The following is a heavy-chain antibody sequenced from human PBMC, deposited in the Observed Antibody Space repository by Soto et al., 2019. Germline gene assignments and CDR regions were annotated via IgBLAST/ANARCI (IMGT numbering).Heavy chain of an antibody. Sequence: ASVKVSCKASGGTFSSYAISWVRQAPGQGLEWMGGIIPIFGTANYAQKFQGRVTITADESTSTAYTELSSLRSEDTAVYYCARDSYYYGSGSYYTNSLAYSGMDVWGQGTTVTVSS. CDR3: ARDSYYYGSGSYYTNSLAYSGMDV. CDR2: IIPIFGTA. J-gene: IGHJ6*02. V-gene: IGHV1-69*13. D-gene: IGHD3-10*01. CDR1: GGTFSSYA.